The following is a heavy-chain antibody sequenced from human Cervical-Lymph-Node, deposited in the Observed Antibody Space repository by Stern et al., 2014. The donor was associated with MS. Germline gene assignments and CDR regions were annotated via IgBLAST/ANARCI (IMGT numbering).Heavy chain of an antibody. CDR2: INPSGGST. J-gene: IGHJ4*02. CDR1: GYTFTSYY. Sequence: DQLVESGAEVKKPGASVQVSCKASGYTFTSYYMHWVRQAPGQGLEWMGIINPSGGSTSYAQKFQGRVTMTRDTSTSTVYMELSSLRSEDTAVYYCARTYYDSSGYQGENYFDYWGQGTLVTVSS. D-gene: IGHD3-22*01. CDR3: ARTYYDSSGYQGENYFDY. V-gene: IGHV1-46*01.